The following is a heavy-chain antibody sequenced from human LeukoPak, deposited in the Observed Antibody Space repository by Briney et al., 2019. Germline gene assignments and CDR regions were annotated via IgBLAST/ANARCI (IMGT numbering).Heavy chain of an antibody. CDR2: ISWNSGSI. V-gene: IGHV3-9*01. CDR3: ARAGYYDILTGYIL. D-gene: IGHD3-9*01. J-gene: IGHJ4*02. CDR1: GFTFGDYA. Sequence: LPGGSLRLSCAASGFTFGDYAMHWVRQPPGKGLEWVSGISWNSGSIGYADSVKGRFTISRDNAKNSLYLQMNSLRAEDTAVYYCARAGYYDILTGYILWGQGTLVTVSS.